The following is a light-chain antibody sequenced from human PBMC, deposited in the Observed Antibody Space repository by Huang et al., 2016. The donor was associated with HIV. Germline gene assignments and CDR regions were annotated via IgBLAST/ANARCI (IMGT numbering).Light chain of an antibody. CDR2: AAS. V-gene: IGKV3-15*01. CDR3: QQYNNWPPWT. Sequence: EVVMTQSPVTLSVSPGERATLSCRASQSVNNNLAWFQQKPGQAPRLLIHAASIRATGIPDRFSGSGSGTEFTLTISSLQSEDFAVYYCQQYNNWPPWTFGQGTKVEIK. J-gene: IGKJ1*01. CDR1: QSVNNN.